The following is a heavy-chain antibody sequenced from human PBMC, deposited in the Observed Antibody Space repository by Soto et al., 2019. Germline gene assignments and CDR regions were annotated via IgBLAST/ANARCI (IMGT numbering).Heavy chain of an antibody. Sequence: PGGSLSLSCAASGFSFDDYAMHWVRQAPGKGLEWVAGIRRDSGSIGYADSVKGRFTISRDNSKHSLYLQMNSLRVDDTALYYCENEVGLDRGMFLYNYYYGMDAWGQGTPVTVSS. CDR1: GFSFDDYA. V-gene: IGHV3-9*01. D-gene: IGHD3-10*01. CDR3: ENEVGLDRGMFLYNYYYGMDA. J-gene: IGHJ6*02. CDR2: IRRDSGSI.